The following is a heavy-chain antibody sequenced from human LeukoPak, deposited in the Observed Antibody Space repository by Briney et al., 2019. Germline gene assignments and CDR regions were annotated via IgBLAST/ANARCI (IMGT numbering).Heavy chain of an antibody. V-gene: IGHV3-48*01. CDR1: GFTFSSYS. Sequence: PGGSLRLSCAASGFTFSSYSMNWVRQAPGKGLEWVSSITSSSTTIYYADSVRGRFTISRDNAKNSLFLQMNSLRAEDTAVYYCARAHYDNSGYPIDYWGQGTLVTVSS. CDR2: ITSSSTTI. J-gene: IGHJ4*02. D-gene: IGHD3-22*01. CDR3: ARAHYDNSGYPIDY.